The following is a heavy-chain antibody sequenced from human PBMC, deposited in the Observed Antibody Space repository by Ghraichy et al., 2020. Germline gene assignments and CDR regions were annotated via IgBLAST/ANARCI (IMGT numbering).Heavy chain of an antibody. CDR2: IRSKANSYAT. J-gene: IGHJ4*02. CDR3: TTDSSGWSVLGPYYFDY. D-gene: IGHD6-19*01. Sequence: GVLRLSCAASGFTFSGSAMHWVRQASGKGLEWVGRIRSKANSYATAYAASVKGRFTISRDDSKNTAYLQMNSLKTEDTAVYYCTTDSSGWSVLGPYYFDYWGQGTLVTVSS. CDR1: GFTFSGSA. V-gene: IGHV3-73*01.